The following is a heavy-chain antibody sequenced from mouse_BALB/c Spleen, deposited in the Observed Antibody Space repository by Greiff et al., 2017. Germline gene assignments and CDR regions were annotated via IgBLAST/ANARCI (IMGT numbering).Heavy chain of an antibody. J-gene: IGHJ2*01. Sequence: QVQLKQSGAELVRPGTSVKVSCKASGYAFTNYLIEWVKQRPGQGLEWIGVINPGSGGTNYNEKFKGKATLTADKSSSTAYMQLSSLTSDDSAVYFCARRYYGFYYFDYWGQGTTLTVSS. CDR3: ARRYYGFYYFDY. D-gene: IGHD1-2*01. CDR1: GYAFTNYL. CDR2: INPGSGGT. V-gene: IGHV1-54*01.